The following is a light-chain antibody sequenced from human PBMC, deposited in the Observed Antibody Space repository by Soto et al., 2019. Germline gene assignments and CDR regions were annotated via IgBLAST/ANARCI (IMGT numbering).Light chain of an antibody. J-gene: IGKJ1*01. CDR2: WAS. Sequence: DIVMTQSPDSLAVSLGESATINCKSSQSVLYSSTNRNYLAWYQQKPGQPPNLLIYWASTRESGVPDRFSGSGSGTAFTLTISSLQAEDVAVYYCEQYYDIPPTFGQGTKVEIK. V-gene: IGKV4-1*01. CDR3: EQYYDIPPT. CDR1: QSVLYSSTNRNY.